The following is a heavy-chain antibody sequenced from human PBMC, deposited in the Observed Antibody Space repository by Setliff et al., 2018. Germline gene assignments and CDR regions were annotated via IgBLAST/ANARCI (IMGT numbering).Heavy chain of an antibody. CDR3: ARGEGCNDGICLYQFDF. Sequence: SETLSLTCTVSGYSISSGYIWGWIRQPPGKGLEWIGYMFHSGNLNYNPSLNSRVSISIDKSKNQFSLKLSSVTAADTAVYYCARGEGCNDGICLYQFDFWGQGTLVTVSS. D-gene: IGHD2-2*01. CDR2: MFHSGNL. J-gene: IGHJ4*02. V-gene: IGHV4-61*05. CDR1: GYSISSGYI.